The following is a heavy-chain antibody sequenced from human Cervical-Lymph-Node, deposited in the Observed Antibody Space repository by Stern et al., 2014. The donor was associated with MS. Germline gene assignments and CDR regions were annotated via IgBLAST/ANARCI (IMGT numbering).Heavy chain of an antibody. Sequence: VQLVESGAEVKKPGASVKVSCKASGYTFNNYGISWVRQAPGQGLEWMGWITTVNGNTNYAHNLQDRVTMTADTSTSTAYMELRSLKTDDTAVYYCAAAGIAAGGTLDYWGQGTLVTVSS. CDR1: GYTFNNYG. J-gene: IGHJ4*02. D-gene: IGHD6-13*01. CDR3: AAAGIAAGGTLDY. V-gene: IGHV1-18*01. CDR2: ITTVNGNT.